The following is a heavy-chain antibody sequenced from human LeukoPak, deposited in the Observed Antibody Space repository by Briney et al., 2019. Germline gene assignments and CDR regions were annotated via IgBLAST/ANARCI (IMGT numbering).Heavy chain of an antibody. D-gene: IGHD3-22*01. CDR2: ISGSGGTA. CDR1: GFTFSIYA. CDR3: AKKGYYDGSGHYMYYFDH. Sequence: GGSLRLSCAASGFTFSIYAMSWVRQAPGKGLEWVSAISGSGGTAYYADSVKGRFTISRDNSKNTLYLQMNSLRAEDTAVYYCAKKGYYDGSGHYMYYFDHWGQGTLVTVSS. V-gene: IGHV3-23*01. J-gene: IGHJ4*02.